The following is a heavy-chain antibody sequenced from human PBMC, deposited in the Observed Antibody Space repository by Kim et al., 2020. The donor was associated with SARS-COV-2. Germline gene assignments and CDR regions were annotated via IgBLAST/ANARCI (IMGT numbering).Heavy chain of an antibody. D-gene: IGHD1-1*01. CDR2: T. V-gene: IGHV4-59*08. Sequence: TNYNPTLKSRVTISVDTSKNQFSLKLSSVTAADTAVYYCARHHTGYAFDIWGQGTMVTVSS. J-gene: IGHJ3*02. CDR3: ARHHTGYAFDI.